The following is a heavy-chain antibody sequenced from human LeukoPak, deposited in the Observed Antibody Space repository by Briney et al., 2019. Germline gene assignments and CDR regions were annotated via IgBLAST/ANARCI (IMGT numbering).Heavy chain of an antibody. Sequence: GGSLRLSCAACGFTFSSYAMHWVRQAPGKGLVWVSRINSDGSSTSYADSVKGRFTISRDNAKNTLYLQMSSLRAEDTAVYYCARGYSGIYRFGHWGQGTLVTVSS. D-gene: IGHD1-26*01. V-gene: IGHV3-74*01. CDR2: INSDGSST. CDR3: ARGYSGIYRFGH. CDR1: GFTFSSYA. J-gene: IGHJ4*02.